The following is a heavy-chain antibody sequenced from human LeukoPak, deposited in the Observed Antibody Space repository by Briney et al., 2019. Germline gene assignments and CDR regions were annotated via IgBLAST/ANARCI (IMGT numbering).Heavy chain of an antibody. J-gene: IGHJ4*02. D-gene: IGHD4-11*01. Sequence: SETLSLTCTVPGGSISGYYWTWIRQPPGKGLEWIAYIYYTGSTNYNPSLESRVTISVDTSKNQFSLRLSSVTAADTAVYYCARLRGNYFPDYWGQGTLVTVSS. CDR1: GGSISGYY. CDR3: ARLRGNYFPDY. CDR2: IYYTGST. V-gene: IGHV4-59*01.